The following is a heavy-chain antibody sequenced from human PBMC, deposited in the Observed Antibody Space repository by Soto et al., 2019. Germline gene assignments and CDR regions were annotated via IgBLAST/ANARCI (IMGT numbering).Heavy chain of an antibody. CDR3: ARNAYRSGYYMDY. CDR1: GFTVTSKY. J-gene: IGHJ4*02. CDR2: IYSGGST. Sequence: GGSLRLSCAASGFTVTSKYMSWVRQAPGKGLEWVSVIYSGGSTYYADSVKGRFTISRDNSKNTLYLQMNSLRAEDTAVYYCARNAYRSGYYMDYWGQGTLVTVSS. V-gene: IGHV3-66*01. D-gene: IGHD3-3*01.